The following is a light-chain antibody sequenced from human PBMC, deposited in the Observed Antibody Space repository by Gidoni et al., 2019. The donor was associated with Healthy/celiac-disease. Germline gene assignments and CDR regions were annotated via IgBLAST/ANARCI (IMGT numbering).Light chain of an antibody. CDR3: LQDYNYPRT. CDR1: QSIRND. CDR2: AAS. Sequence: AIQMTPSPSSLSASVGDRVTVTCRASQSIRNDLAWYQQKPGKAPKLLIYAASTLQSGVPSRFSGSGSGTDFTLTISSLQPEDFATYYCLQDYNYPRTFGPGTKVDIK. J-gene: IGKJ3*01. V-gene: IGKV1-6*01.